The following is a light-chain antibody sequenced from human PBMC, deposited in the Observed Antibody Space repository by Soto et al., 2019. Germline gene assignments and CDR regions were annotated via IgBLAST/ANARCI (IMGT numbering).Light chain of an antibody. Sequence: QSALTQPASVSGSPGQSITISCTGTSSDVGGYNYVSWYQQHLGKAPKLMIYEVSNRPSGVSNRFSGSKSGNTASLTISGLQAEDEADYYCSSYTSIPYVFGTGTKLTVL. V-gene: IGLV2-14*01. J-gene: IGLJ1*01. CDR2: EVS. CDR3: SSYTSIPYV. CDR1: SSDVGGYNY.